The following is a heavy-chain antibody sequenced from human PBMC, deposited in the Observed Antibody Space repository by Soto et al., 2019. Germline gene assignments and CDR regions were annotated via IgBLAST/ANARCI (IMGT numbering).Heavy chain of an antibody. J-gene: IGHJ4*02. CDR2: MSSGGGNK. CDR3: ARGVECPWFDN. V-gene: IGHV3-30-3*01. D-gene: IGHD3-3*01. Sequence: QGQLVEPGGGVVPAGRSLRLSGAGYGFSFRHYVWRWVRQAPGKGLEWVAVMSSGGGNKFYTDSEKGRFTISRDNSKNTLYQQMNSLRTEDTAVYFCARGVECPWFDNWGQGTLVAVSS. CDR1: GFSFRHYV.